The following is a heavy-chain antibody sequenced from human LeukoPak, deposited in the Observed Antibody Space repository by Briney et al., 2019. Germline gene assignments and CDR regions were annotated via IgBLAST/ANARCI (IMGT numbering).Heavy chain of an antibody. CDR1: GFTFRTYG. D-gene: IGHD1-20*01. CDR2: ISFDGSTE. Sequence: EGSLRLSCVASGFTFRTYGMHWVRQAPGKGLEWVAVISFDGSTEYYADSGKGRFTISRDNSKNTLYLQMDSLRTEDTAVYSWAKDLITGTTKYYYGMDVWGQGTTVTVSS. J-gene: IGHJ6*02. V-gene: IGHV3-30*18. CDR3: AKDLITGTTKYYYGMDV.